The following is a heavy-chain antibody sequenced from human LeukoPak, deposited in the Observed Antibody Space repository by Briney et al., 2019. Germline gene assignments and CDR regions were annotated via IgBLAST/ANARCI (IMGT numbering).Heavy chain of an antibody. CDR3: ARGARRITIFGVPIGDWFDP. V-gene: IGHV1-18*01. J-gene: IGHJ5*02. CDR1: GYTFTSYG. CDR2: ISAYNGNT. Sequence: ASVKVSCKASGYTFTSYGISWVRQAPGQGLEWMGWISAYNGNTNYAQKLQGRVTMTTDTSTSTAYTELRSLRSDDTAVYYCARGARRITIFGVPIGDWFDPWGQGTLVTVSS. D-gene: IGHD3-3*01.